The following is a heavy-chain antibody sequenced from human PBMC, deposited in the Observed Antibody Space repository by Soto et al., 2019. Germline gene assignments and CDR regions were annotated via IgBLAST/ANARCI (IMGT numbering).Heavy chain of an antibody. V-gene: IGHV1-3*01. CDR1: GYTFTSYA. CDR3: ARDPGITRCPDY. Sequence: ASVKVSCKASGYTFTSYAMHWVRQAPGQRLEWMGWINAGNGNTKYSQKFQGRVTITRDTSASTGYMELSSLRSEDTAVYYCARDPGITRCPDYWGQGTLVTVSS. J-gene: IGHJ4*02. D-gene: IGHD2-2*01. CDR2: INAGNGNT.